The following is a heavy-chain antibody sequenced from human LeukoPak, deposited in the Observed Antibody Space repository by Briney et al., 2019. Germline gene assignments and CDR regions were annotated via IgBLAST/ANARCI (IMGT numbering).Heavy chain of an antibody. V-gene: IGHV4-30-2*01. J-gene: IGHJ5*02. Sequence: SETLSLTCTVSGDSISSGDYSWGWIRQPSGKGLEWIVYIFHTGNSYYNPSLRSRVTISVDRSRNQFSLRLTSVTAADTAVYYCARKLWFVNAPGSWLDPWGPGTLVAVSS. CDR2: IFHTGNS. CDR1: GDSISSGDYS. CDR3: ARKLWFVNAPGSWLDP. D-gene: IGHD3-10*01.